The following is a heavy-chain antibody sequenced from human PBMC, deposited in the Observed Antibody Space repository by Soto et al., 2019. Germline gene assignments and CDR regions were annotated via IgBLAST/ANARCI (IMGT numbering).Heavy chain of an antibody. CDR2: IYWDGDK. V-gene: IGHV2-5*02. J-gene: IGHJ6*02. D-gene: IGHD2-21*02. Sequence: SGPTLVNPTQTLTLTCTFSGFSLNTGGLGVGWIRQPPGKALEWLALIYWDGDKRYSPSLRSRLTITKDTSKNQVVLTMTNMDPVDTATYYCIQSRCGGDCLQSYASYYYYGMDVWGQGTTVTVSS. CDR1: GFSLNTGGLG. CDR3: IQSRCGGDCLQSYASYYYYGMDV.